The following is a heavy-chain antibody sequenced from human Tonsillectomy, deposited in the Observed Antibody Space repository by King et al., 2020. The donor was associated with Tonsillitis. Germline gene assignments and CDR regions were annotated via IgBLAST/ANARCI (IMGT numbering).Heavy chain of an antibody. Sequence: VQLVESWGGVVQPGRSLRLSCAAAGFTFSSSGMHWVRQAPGKGRGWGAVIWYDGNNKYYAESVKGRFTISRDNSKNTLYLQMNSLRAEDTAVYYCARDLVSYYGMGVWGQGTTVTVSS. D-gene: IGHD2-8*02. J-gene: IGHJ6*02. CDR2: IWYDGNNK. CDR1: GFTFSSSG. V-gene: IGHV3-33*01. CDR3: ARDLVSYYGMGV.